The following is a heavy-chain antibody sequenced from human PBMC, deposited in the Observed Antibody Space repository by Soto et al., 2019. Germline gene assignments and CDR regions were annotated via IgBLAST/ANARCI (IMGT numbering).Heavy chain of an antibody. D-gene: IGHD3-22*01. Sequence: QVQLVESGGGVVQPGRSPRVSCAASGFTFSNYAMHWVRQAPGKGLEWVAVVSYDGSKQFYADSVEGRFTISRDSSKSTLYLHMDNLRDEDTAVYYCARDRVYYYDNSGYYNFDYWGQGTLVTVSS. CDR3: ARDRVYYYDNSGYYNFDY. CDR2: VSYDGSKQ. J-gene: IGHJ4*02. CDR1: GFTFSNYA. V-gene: IGHV3-30-3*01.